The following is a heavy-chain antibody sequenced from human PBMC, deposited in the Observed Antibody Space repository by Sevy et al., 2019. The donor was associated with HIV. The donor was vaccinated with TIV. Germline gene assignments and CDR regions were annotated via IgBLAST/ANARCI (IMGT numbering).Heavy chain of an antibody. Sequence: SETLSLTCAVYGGSFSGYYWSWIRQPPGKGLEWIGEIDHSGSINYNLSLKSRVSISKDTSKNQFSLKVTSVTAADTAVYYCARQRTRTTMVVVVRGGAFDNWGQGTTVTVSS. CDR1: GGSFSGYY. CDR3: ARQRTRTTMVVVVRGGAFDN. J-gene: IGHJ3*02. D-gene: IGHD3-22*01. V-gene: IGHV4-34*01. CDR2: IDHSGSI.